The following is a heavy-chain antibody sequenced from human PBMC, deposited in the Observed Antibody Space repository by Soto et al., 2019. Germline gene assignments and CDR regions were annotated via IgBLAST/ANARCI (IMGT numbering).Heavy chain of an antibody. J-gene: IGHJ4*02. V-gene: IGHV3-23*01. CDR1: GFTFSSYA. CDR3: AKGPAKGYDFWSGYYFDY. Sequence: EVQLLESGGGLVQPGGSLRLSCAASGFTFSSYAMSWVRQAPGKGLEWVSAISGSGGSTYYADSVKGRFTISRDNSKNMLYLQMNSLRAEDTAVYYCAKGPAKGYDFWSGYYFDYWGQGTLVTVSS. D-gene: IGHD3-3*01. CDR2: ISGSGGST.